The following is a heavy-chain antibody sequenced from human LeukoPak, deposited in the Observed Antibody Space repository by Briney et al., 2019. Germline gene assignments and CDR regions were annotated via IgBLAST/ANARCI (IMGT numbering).Heavy chain of an antibody. V-gene: IGHV3-21*01. CDR1: GFTFSSYS. Sequence: PGGSLRLSCAASGFTFSSYSMNWVRQAPGKELEWVSSISSSSSYIYYADSVKGRFTISRDNAKNSLYLQMNSLRAEDTAVYYCARGGNYDSSGYDGYWGQGTLVTVSS. D-gene: IGHD3-22*01. J-gene: IGHJ4*02. CDR2: ISSSSSYI. CDR3: ARGGNYDSSGYDGY.